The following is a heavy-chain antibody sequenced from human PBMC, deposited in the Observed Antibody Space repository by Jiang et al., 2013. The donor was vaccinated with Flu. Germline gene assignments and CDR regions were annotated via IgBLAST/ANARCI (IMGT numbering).Heavy chain of an antibody. CDR2: IKEDGTDK. D-gene: IGHD5-18*01. CDR3: ARVIRLSVDTHFDH. J-gene: IGHJ4*02. V-gene: IGHV3-7*03. Sequence: QLVESGGGLVQPGGSLRLSCVVSGFTFRSYSMSWVRQAPGKGLEWVASIKEDGTDKKYVDSVRGRFTISRDNAKNSLYPRMDSLRADDTALYYCARVIRLSVDTHFDHWGQGTLVTASS. CDR1: GFTFRSYS.